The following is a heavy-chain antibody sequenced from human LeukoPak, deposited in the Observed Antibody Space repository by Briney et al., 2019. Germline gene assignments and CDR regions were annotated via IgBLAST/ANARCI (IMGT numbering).Heavy chain of an antibody. D-gene: IGHD6-19*01. Sequence: ASVKVSCKASGYTFTGYYMHWVRQAPGQGLEWMGWINPNSGGTNYAQKFQGRVTMTRDTSISTAYMELSGLRSDDTAVYYCARDRGIAVAGWTYNWFDPWGQGTLVTVSS. CDR2: INPNSGGT. CDR1: GYTFTGYY. J-gene: IGHJ5*02. CDR3: ARDRGIAVAGWTYNWFDP. V-gene: IGHV1-2*02.